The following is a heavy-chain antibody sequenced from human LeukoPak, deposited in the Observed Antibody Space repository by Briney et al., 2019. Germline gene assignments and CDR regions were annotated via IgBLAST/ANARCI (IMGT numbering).Heavy chain of an antibody. D-gene: IGHD3-22*01. CDR1: GLTFSSYE. CDR2: ISSSGSTI. V-gene: IGHV3-48*03. CDR3: AKGDYYDSSGYSDY. J-gene: IGHJ4*02. Sequence: GGSLRLSCAASGLTFSSYEMNWVRQAPGKGLEWVSYISSSGSTIYYADSVKGRFTISRDNAKNSLYLQMNSLRAEDTALYYCAKGDYYDSSGYSDYWGQGTLVTVSS.